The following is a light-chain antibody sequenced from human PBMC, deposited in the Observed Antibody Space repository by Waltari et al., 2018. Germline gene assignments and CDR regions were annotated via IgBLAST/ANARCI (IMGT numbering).Light chain of an antibody. Sequence: IQLTPSPSSLSASVGDRVTITCRASQGVNIYLAWYQQKPGKAPKLLIYAASTLQSGVSSRFSGSGSGTDFTLTINSLQPEDIATYYCQQFNASPRTFGQGTNVEIK. V-gene: IGKV1-9*01. J-gene: IGKJ1*01. CDR2: AAS. CDR1: QGVNIY. CDR3: QQFNASPRT.